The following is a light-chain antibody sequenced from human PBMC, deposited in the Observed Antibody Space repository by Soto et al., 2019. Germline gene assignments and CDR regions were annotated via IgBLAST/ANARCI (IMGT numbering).Light chain of an antibody. V-gene: IGKV3-20*01. CDR3: QQYGSSPLP. CDR1: QSVSRN. J-gene: IGKJ4*01. Sequence: EIVLTQSPGTLSLSPGEGASLSCRASQSVSRNLAWYQQKPGQAPRLLISGASNRATGIPDRFSGSGSGADFTRTISGLEPEDFAVYYCQQYGSSPLPFGGGTKVEIK. CDR2: GAS.